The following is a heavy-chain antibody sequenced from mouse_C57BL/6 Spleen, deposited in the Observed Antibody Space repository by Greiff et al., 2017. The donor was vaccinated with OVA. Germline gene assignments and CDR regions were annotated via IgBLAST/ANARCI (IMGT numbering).Heavy chain of an antibody. CDR1: GFTFSDYY. CDR2: INYDGSST. Sequence: EVHLVESEGGLVQPGSSMKLSCTASGFTFSDYYMAWVRQVPEKGLEWVANINYDGSSTYYLDSLKSRFIISRDNAKNILYLQMSSLKSEDTATYYCARDGDGTYWYFDVWGTGTTVTVSS. CDR3: ARDGDGTYWYFDV. D-gene: IGHD2-1*01. V-gene: IGHV5-16*01. J-gene: IGHJ1*03.